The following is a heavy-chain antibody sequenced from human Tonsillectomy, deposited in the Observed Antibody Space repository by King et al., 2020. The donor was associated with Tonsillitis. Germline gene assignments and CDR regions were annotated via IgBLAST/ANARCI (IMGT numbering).Heavy chain of an antibody. D-gene: IGHD5-12*01. Sequence: VQLQESGPGLVKPSETLSLTCTVSGGSISSSNYYWGWIRQPPGQGLEWIGSIYYSGRTYYNPSLKSRVTISVETSKNQFSLKLSSVTAADTAVYYCARHGLNVEIVLEMGCVFWYWGQGTLVSVSS. J-gene: IGHJ4*02. CDR3: ARHGLNVEIVLEMGCVFWY. CDR2: IYYSGRT. CDR1: GGSISSSNYY. V-gene: IGHV4-39*07.